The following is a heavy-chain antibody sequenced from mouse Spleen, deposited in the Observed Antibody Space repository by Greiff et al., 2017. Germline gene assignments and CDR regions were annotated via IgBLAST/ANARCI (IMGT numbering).Heavy chain of an antibody. CDR2: INPYNGGT. CDR1: GYTFTDYY. Sequence: EVQLQQSGPVLVKPGASVKMSCKASGYTFTDYYMNWVKQSHGKSLEWIGVINPYNGGTSYNQKFKGKATLTVDKSSSTAYMELNSLTSEDSAVYYCARRKDYYGSTPDYWGQGTTLTVSS. CDR3: ARRKDYYGSTPDY. V-gene: IGHV1-19*01. J-gene: IGHJ2*01. D-gene: IGHD1-1*01.